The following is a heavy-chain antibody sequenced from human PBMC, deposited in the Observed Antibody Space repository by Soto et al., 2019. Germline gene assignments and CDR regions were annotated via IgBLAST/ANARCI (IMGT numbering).Heavy chain of an antibody. V-gene: IGHV4-4*07. J-gene: IGHJ4*02. Sequence: LSLTCTVSGASISAYAWSWIRQPAGKGLEWIGRLYSSGNTNYNPSFKSRLTMSADTSKNQFSLKLSSVTAADTAVYYCARGPYSSGWYVVDYWGQGTLVTVSS. CDR3: ARGPYSSGWYVVDY. CDR1: GASISAYA. D-gene: IGHD6-19*01. CDR2: LYSSGNT.